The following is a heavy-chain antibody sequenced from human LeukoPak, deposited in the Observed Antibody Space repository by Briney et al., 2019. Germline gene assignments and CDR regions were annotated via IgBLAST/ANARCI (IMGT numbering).Heavy chain of an antibody. CDR3: ARRRGTSKYYFDF. J-gene: IGHJ4*02. Sequence: GESLKISCKGSGYSFTTYWIGWVRQMPGKGLEWMGIIYPGDSDIRYSPSFQGQVTISADKSISTAYLQWSSLKASDTAMYYCARRRGTSKYYFDFWGQGTLVTVPS. V-gene: IGHV5-51*01. D-gene: IGHD1-26*01. CDR2: IYPGDSDI. CDR1: GYSFTTYW.